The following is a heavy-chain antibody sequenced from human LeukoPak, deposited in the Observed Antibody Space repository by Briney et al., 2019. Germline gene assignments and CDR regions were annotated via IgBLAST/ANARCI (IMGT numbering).Heavy chain of an antibody. D-gene: IGHD6-19*01. CDR1: GFTFSSYS. Sequence: QTGGSLRLSCAAPGFTFSSYSMNWVRQAPGKGLEWVSYISSSSSTIYYADSVKGRFTISRDNAKNSLYLQMNSLRAEDTAVYYCARDYAYSSGYFRKYYYYGMDVWGQGTTVTVSS. CDR3: ARDYAYSSGYFRKYYYYGMDV. CDR2: ISSSSSTI. J-gene: IGHJ6*02. V-gene: IGHV3-48*04.